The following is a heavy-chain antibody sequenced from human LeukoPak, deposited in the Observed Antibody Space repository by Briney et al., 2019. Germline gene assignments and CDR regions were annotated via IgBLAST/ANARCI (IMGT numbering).Heavy chain of an antibody. CDR1: GGSISSGSYS. CDR2: INHSGST. V-gene: IGHV4-39*07. CDR3: ARGDSLSPEEGGVVKTYYFDY. Sequence: PSETLSLTCAVSGGSISSGSYSWSWIRQPPGKGLEWIGEINHSGSTNYNPSLKSRVTISVDTSKNQFSLKLSSVTAADTAVYYCARGDSLSPEEGGVVKTYYFDYWGQGTLVTVSS. D-gene: IGHD3-3*01. J-gene: IGHJ4*02.